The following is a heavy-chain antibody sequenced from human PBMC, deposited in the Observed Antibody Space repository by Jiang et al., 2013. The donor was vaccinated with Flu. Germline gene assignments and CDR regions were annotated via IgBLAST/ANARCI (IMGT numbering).Heavy chain of an antibody. CDR2: IYLGDSDT. D-gene: IGHD3-10*01. V-gene: IGHV5-51*01. CDR3: ARLPPMVRGEYYFDY. Sequence: EWMGIIYLGDSDTRYSPSFQGQVTISADKSINTAYLQWSSLKASDTAVYYCARLPPMVRGEYYFDYWGQGTLVTVSS. J-gene: IGHJ4*02.